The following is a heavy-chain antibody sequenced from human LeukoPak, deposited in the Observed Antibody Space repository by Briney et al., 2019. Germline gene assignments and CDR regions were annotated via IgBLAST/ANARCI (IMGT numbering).Heavy chain of an antibody. CDR2: VKRKRDGGTI. D-gene: IGHD6-25*01. CDR3: TTVGSAWNFDY. V-gene: IGHV3-15*01. Sequence: GGSLRLSCAASGFTFSNAWMTWVRQAPGKGLEWVARVKRKRDGGTIDYAAPVKGRFTISRDDSKDTLYLQMNSLEIEDAAVYYCTTVGSAWNFDYWGQGTLVTVSS. CDR1: GFTFSNAW. J-gene: IGHJ4*02.